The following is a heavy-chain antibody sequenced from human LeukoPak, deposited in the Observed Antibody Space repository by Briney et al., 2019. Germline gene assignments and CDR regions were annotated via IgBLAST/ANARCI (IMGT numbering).Heavy chain of an antibody. D-gene: IGHD3-3*01. V-gene: IGHV3-7*01. CDR1: GFTFSSYW. CDR2: LKQDGSEK. J-gene: IGHJ6*03. Sequence: GGSLRLSCAASGFTFSSYWMSWVRQAPGKGMEWVANLKQDGSEKYYVDSVKGRFTISRDNAKNSLYLQMNSLRAEDTAVYYCARVVYDDFWSGPSYYYMDVWGKGTTVTVSS. CDR3: ARVVYDDFWSGPSYYYMDV.